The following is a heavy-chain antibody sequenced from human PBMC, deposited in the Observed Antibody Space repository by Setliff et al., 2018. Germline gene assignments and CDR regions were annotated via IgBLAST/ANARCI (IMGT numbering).Heavy chain of an antibody. V-gene: IGHV3-7*01. J-gene: IGHJ4*02. D-gene: IGHD2-15*01. CDR2: IKQDGSEK. CDR3: AKRGPYCSGGTCHYYFDY. Sequence: PGGSLRLSCAASGFTFSSYWMSWVRQAPGKGLEWVANIKQDGSEKYYVDSVKGRFTISRDNANNSLYLQMNSLRAEDTAVYYCAKRGPYCSGGTCHYYFDYWGQGTLVTVSS. CDR1: GFTFSSYW.